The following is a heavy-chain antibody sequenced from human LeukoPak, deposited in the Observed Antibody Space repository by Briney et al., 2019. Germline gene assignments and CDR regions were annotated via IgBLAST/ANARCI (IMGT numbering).Heavy chain of an antibody. D-gene: IGHD6-19*01. V-gene: IGHV1-18*01. Sequence: ASVKVSCKASGYTFTNYAFTWVRQAPVQGLEWMGWISAYNGNTNYAQKLQGRVTMTTDTSTSTAYMELRSLRSDDTAVYYCARGLLRQWLVLYYFDYWGQGTLVTVSS. CDR2: ISAYNGNT. CDR1: GYTFTNYA. CDR3: ARGLLRQWLVLYYFDY. J-gene: IGHJ4*02.